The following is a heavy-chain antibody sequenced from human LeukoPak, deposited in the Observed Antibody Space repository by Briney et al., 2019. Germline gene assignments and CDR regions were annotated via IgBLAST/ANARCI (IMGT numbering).Heavy chain of an antibody. CDR3: ARDSGNTVTTPSIGFIFDH. Sequence: GRSLRLSCAASGFTFSSYAMHWVRQAPGKGLEWVAVISYDGSNKYYADSVKGRFTISRDNSKNTLYLQMNSLRAEDTAVYYCARDSGNTVTTPSIGFIFDHWGQGTLVTVSS. V-gene: IGHV3-30-3*01. J-gene: IGHJ4*02. CDR2: ISYDGSNK. D-gene: IGHD4-17*01. CDR1: GFTFSSYA.